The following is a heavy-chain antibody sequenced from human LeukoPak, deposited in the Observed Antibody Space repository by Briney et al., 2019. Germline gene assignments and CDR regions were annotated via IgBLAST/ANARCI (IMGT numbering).Heavy chain of an antibody. V-gene: IGHV3-21*06. CDR2: IGPTGFDR. CDR3: ATETNGRHYDY. J-gene: IGHJ4*02. D-gene: IGHD1-14*01. Sequence: PGGSLRLSCAASGFTFSNYWMNWVRQAPGKGLEWVASIGPTGFDRYHADSIKGRFTISRDNANNFLYLQMDSLRAEDTAVYYCATETNGRHYDYWGQGTLLTVSS. CDR1: GFTFSNYW.